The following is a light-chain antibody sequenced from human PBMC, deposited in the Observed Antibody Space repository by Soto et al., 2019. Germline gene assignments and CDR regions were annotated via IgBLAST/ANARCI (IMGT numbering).Light chain of an antibody. CDR1: QSVSSY. CDR3: QQRQYWPPIN. Sequence: VLTQSPATLSLSPWERATLSCRASQSVSSYLAWYQQKPGQAPRLLIYDTSNRATGVPARFSGSGSGTDFTLTISSLEPEDCAIYYCQQRQYWPPINFGQGTRLEIK. V-gene: IGKV3-11*01. J-gene: IGKJ5*01. CDR2: DTS.